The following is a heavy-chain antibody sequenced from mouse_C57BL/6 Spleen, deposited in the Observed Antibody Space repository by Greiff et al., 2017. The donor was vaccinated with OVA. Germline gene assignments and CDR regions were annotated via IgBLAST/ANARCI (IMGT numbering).Heavy chain of an antibody. D-gene: IGHD2-2*01. CDR2: ISSGGDYI. J-gene: IGHJ2*01. CDR3: TRNYGYDEGDYFDY. V-gene: IGHV5-9-1*02. CDR1: GFTFSSYA. Sequence: EVKVVESGEGLVKPGGSLKLSCAASGFTFSSYAMSWVRQTPEKRLEWVAYISSGGDYIYYADTVKGRFTISRDNARNTLYLQMSSLKSEDTAMYYCTRNYGYDEGDYFDYWGQGTTLTVSS.